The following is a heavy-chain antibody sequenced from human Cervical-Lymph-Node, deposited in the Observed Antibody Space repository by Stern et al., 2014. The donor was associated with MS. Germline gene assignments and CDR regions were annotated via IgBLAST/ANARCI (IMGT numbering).Heavy chain of an antibody. CDR3: ARLDNYCSGGSCYQGNFDY. V-gene: IGHV3-30*04. CDR2: ISYDGSNK. CDR1: GFTFSSYA. J-gene: IGHJ4*02. D-gene: IGHD2-15*01. Sequence: DQLVESGGGVVQPGRSLRLSCAASGFTFSSYAMHWVRQAPGKGLEWVAVISYDGSNKYYADSVKGRFTISRDNSKNTLYLQMNSLRAEDTAVYYCARLDNYCSGGSCYQGNFDYWGQGTLVTVSS.